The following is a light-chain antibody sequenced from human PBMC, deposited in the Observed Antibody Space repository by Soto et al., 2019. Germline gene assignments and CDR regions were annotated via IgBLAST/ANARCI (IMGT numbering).Light chain of an antibody. CDR2: EIS. Sequence: QSALTQPASVSGSPGQSVTISCAGTSSDVGGYNYVSWYQHHPGKVPKLMIYEISHWPSGVSHRFSGSKSGNTASLTISGLQAEDEADYYCTSYTSRSTYVFGTGTKLTVL. V-gene: IGLV2-14*01. J-gene: IGLJ1*01. CDR1: SSDVGGYNY. CDR3: TSYTSRSTYV.